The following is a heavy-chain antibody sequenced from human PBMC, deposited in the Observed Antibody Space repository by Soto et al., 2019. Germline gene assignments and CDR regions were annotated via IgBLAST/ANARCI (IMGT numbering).Heavy chain of an antibody. J-gene: IGHJ6*02. D-gene: IGHD2-15*01. CDR2: INAGNGNT. CDR1: GYTFTSYA. V-gene: IGHV1-3*01. CDR3: ATWYLSARGYYYYGMDV. Sequence: ASVKVSCKASGYTFTSYAMHWVRQAPGQRLEWMGWINAGNGNTKYSQKFQGRVTITRDTSTSTAYMELSSLRSEDTAVYYCATWYLSARGYYYYGMDVWGQGTTVTVSS.